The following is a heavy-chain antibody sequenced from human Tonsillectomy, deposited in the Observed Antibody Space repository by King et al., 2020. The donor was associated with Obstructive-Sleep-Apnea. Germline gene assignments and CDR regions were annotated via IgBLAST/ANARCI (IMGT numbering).Heavy chain of an antibody. J-gene: IGHJ6*02. CDR1: GFTFYSYW. CDR2: IDSDGSST. D-gene: IGHD3/OR15-3a*01. CDR3: ARSTVFGLLIYYGMDV. V-gene: IGHV3-74*01. Sequence: EVQLVESGGGLVQPGGSLRLSCAASGFTFYSYWMHWVRQAPGKGLVWVSRIDSDGSSTSYADPVKGRFTISRDNAKNTLYLQMNSLRAEDTAVYYCARSTVFGLLIYYGMDVWGQGTTVTVSS.